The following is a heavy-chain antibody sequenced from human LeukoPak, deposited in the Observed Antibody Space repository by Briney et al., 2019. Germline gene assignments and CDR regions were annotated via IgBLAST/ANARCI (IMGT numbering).Heavy chain of an antibody. J-gene: IGHJ4*02. Sequence: PGRSLRLSCAASGFTFSSYAMHWVRQAPGKGLVWVSRINTDGSTTSYADSVKGRFTISRDNAKNTLYLQMNSLRADDTAVYYCARGEMVQVYWGQGTLVTVSS. D-gene: IGHD5-24*01. CDR1: GFTFSSYA. CDR3: ARGEMVQVY. CDR2: INTDGSTT. V-gene: IGHV3-74*01.